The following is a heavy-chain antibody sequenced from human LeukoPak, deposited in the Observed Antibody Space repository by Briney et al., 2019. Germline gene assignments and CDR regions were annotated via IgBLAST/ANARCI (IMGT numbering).Heavy chain of an antibody. CDR3: AKGVELGVTTMGFDY. V-gene: IGHV3-23*01. Sequence: PGGSLRLSCAASGFTFSSYAMSWVRQAPGKGLEWVSSITDSGGNTYYADSVKGRFTISRDNSKTTLYLQMNSLRAEDTAVYYCAKGVELGVTTMGFDYWGQGTLVTVSS. D-gene: IGHD4-17*01. CDR1: GFTFSSYA. J-gene: IGHJ4*02. CDR2: ITDSGGNT.